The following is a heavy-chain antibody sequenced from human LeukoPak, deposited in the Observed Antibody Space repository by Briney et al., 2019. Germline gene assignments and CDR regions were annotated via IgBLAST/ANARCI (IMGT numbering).Heavy chain of an antibody. V-gene: IGHV4-30-4*02. Sequence: SETLSLTCTVSGGSISSGDYYWSWIRQPPGKGLEWIGYIYYSGSTYYNPSLKSRVTISVDTSKNQFSLKLSSVTAADTAVYYCARGHDYSNYDYWGQGTLVTVSS. D-gene: IGHD4-11*01. CDR2: IYYSGST. J-gene: IGHJ4*02. CDR1: GGSISSGDYY. CDR3: ARGHDYSNYDY.